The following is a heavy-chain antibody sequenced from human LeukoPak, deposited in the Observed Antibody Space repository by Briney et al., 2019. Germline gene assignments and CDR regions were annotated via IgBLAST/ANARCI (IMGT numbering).Heavy chain of an antibody. D-gene: IGHD5-18*01. CDR3: CGLGYSYATDY. V-gene: IGHV3-11*03. J-gene: IGHJ4*02. CDR1: GFTFSDYY. Sequence: GSLRLSCAASGFTFSDYYMTWIRQAPGKGLEWVSHISSTGVYTDYADSVKGRFTISRDNSKNTLYLQMNSLRAEDTAVYYCCGLGYSYATDYWGQGTLVTVSS. CDR2: ISSTGVYT.